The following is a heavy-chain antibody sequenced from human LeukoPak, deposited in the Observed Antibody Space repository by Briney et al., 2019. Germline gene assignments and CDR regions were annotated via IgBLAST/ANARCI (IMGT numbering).Heavy chain of an antibody. CDR2: IYHSGST. CDR1: GGSISSSNW. J-gene: IGHJ3*02. CDR3: ARAAGGIMIVEDIAAFGI. Sequence: SGTLSLTCAVSGGSISSSNWWSWVRQPPGQGLEWIGEIYHSGSTNYNPSLKSRVTISVDKSKNQFSLKLSSVTAADTAVYYCARAAGGIMIVEDIAAFGIWGQGTMVTVSS. D-gene: IGHD3-22*01. V-gene: IGHV4-4*02.